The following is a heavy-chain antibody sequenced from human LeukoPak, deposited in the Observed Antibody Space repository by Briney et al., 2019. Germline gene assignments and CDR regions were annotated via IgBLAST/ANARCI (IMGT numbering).Heavy chain of an antibody. CDR2: IYYSGST. CDR3: ARDLGESLPAAMAWSY. V-gene: IGHV4-59*01. Sequence: SETLSLTCTVSGGSITSYYWTWIRQPPGKGLEWFGSIYYSGSTNYNPPLKSRVTMSLDTSKKQFSLKLSSVTAADTALYYCARDLGESLPAAMAWSYWGQGTPVTVSS. J-gene: IGHJ4*02. CDR1: GGSITSYY. D-gene: IGHD3-10*01.